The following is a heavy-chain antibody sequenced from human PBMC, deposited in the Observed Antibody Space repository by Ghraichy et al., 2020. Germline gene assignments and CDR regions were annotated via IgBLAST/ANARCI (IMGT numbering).Heavy chain of an antibody. V-gene: IGHV4-59*08. CDR3: AGRRSTWNDWYFDL. CDR2: IYYSGSS. Sequence: SETLSLTCTVSGGSMSSYYWSWIRQPPGKGLEWIGYIYYSGSSDYNPSLKSPVTLSVDTSQNQFSLKLTSVTAADTAVYYCAGRRSTWNDWYFDLWGRGTLVTVSS. J-gene: IGHJ2*01. CDR1: GGSMSSYY. D-gene: IGHD1-1*01.